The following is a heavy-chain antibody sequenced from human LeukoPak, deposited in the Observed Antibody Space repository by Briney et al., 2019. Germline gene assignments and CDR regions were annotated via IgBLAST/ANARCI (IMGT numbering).Heavy chain of an antibody. V-gene: IGHV3-21*01. D-gene: IGHD2-8*02. CDR1: GFALKSYS. Sequence: PGGSLRLSCGGSGFALKSYSLTWVRQAPGKGLEWVSSISSTSAYIHYADSVKDRFTISRDNVDNVVYLEMNGLRAEDTATYYCARVAVSGPTGWFDSWGQGTLVIVSS. CDR2: ISSTSAYI. CDR3: ARVAVSGPTGWFDS. J-gene: IGHJ5*01.